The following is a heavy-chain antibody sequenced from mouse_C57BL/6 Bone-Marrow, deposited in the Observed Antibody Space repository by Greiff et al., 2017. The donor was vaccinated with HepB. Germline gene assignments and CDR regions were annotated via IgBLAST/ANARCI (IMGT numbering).Heavy chain of an antibody. CDR3: ARGGGPTRYFDV. CDR2: IYPGSGST. V-gene: IGHV1-55*01. Sequence: QVQLQQPGAELVKPGASVKMSCKASGYTFTSYWITWVKQRPGQGLEWIGDIYPGSGSTNYNEKFKSKATLTVDTSSSTAYMQLSSLTSEDSAVYYCARGGGPTRYFDVWGTGTTVTVSS. CDR1: GYTFTSYW. J-gene: IGHJ1*03.